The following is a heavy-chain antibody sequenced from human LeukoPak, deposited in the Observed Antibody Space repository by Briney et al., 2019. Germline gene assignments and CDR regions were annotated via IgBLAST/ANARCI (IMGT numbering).Heavy chain of an antibody. CDR3: AREEGPITGTAPWFDP. CDR1: GYTFTGYY. Sequence: GASVKVSCKASGYTFTGYYMHWVRQAPGQGLEWMGWINPNSGGTNYGQKFQGRVTMTRDTSISTAYMELSRLRSDDTAVYYCAREEGPITGTAPWFDPWGQGTLVTVPS. J-gene: IGHJ5*02. D-gene: IGHD1-7*01. CDR2: INPNSGGT. V-gene: IGHV1-2*02.